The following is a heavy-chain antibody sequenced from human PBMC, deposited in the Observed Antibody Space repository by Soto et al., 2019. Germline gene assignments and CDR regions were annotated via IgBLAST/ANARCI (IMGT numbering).Heavy chain of an antibody. D-gene: IGHD6-6*01. CDR1: GFSITTNGAG. V-gene: IGHV2-5*02. CDR2: IYWDGDK. CDR3: AHRGESAATRPIEFFDY. Sequence: SGPTLVNPTQTLTLTCTFSGFSITTNGAGVGWIRQPPGKALEWLALIYWDGDKRYSPSLSSRLTITGDTSKNQVVLTMTNMDPMDSATYFCAHRGESAATRPIEFFDYWGQGTLVTVSS. J-gene: IGHJ4*02.